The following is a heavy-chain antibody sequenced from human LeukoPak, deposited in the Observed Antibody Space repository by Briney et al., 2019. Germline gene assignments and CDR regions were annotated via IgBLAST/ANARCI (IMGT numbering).Heavy chain of an antibody. V-gene: IGHV3-64D*09. J-gene: IGHJ4*02. D-gene: IGHD1-26*01. Sequence: GGSLRLSCSASGFTFSSYAMHWVRQAPGKGLEYVSAISSNGGSTYYADSVKGRFTISRDNSKNTLYLQMSSLRAEDTAVYYCVITSATGALDYWGQGTLVTVSS. CDR2: ISSNGGST. CDR1: GFTFSSYA. CDR3: VITSATGALDY.